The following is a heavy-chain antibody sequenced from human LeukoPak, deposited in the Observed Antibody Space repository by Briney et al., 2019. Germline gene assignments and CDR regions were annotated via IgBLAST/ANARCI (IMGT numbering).Heavy chain of an antibody. CDR3: AKARGWLRINWFDP. D-gene: IGHD5-12*01. CDR2: IIGSGGST. V-gene: IGHV3-23*01. Sequence: GASLRLSCAASGFTFSSYAMSWVRQAPGKGLEWVSAIIGSGGSTYYADSVKGRFTISRDNSKNTLYLQMNSLRAEDTAVYYCAKARGWLRINWFDPWGQGTLVTVSS. J-gene: IGHJ5*02. CDR1: GFTFSSYA.